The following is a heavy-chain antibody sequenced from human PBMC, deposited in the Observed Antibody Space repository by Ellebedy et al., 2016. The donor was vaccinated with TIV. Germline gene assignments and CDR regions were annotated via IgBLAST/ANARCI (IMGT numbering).Heavy chain of an antibody. D-gene: IGHD4-17*01. CDR3: ARRGSYRDYAVHVNSWFDS. CDR1: GFSFRSYW. Sequence: GESLKISCAASGFSFRSYWMSWVRQAPGKGLEWVANIYQDGSEKYYVDSVEGRFTISSDNAKNELYLQMKSLRVEDTAVYYCARRGSYRDYAVHVNSWFDSWGQGTPVSVSP. J-gene: IGHJ5*01. V-gene: IGHV3-7*01. CDR2: IYQDGSEK.